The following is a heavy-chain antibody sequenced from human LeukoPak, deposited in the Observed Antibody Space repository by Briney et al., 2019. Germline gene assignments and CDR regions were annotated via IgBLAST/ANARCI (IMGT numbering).Heavy chain of an antibody. V-gene: IGHV1-2*06. CDR3: ATHGSFDY. CDR2: INPNSGDT. Sequence: SVKVSCKASGYTFTAYHMHWVRQAPGQGLEWMGRINPNSGDTNYAQKFQGRVTMTRDTSINTAYMELSRLRSDDTAVYYCATHGSFDYWGQGTLVTVSS. J-gene: IGHJ4*02. CDR1: GYTFTAYH. D-gene: IGHD2-15*01.